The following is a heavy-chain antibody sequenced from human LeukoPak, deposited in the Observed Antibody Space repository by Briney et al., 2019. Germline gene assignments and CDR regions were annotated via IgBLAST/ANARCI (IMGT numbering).Heavy chain of an antibody. V-gene: IGHV1-3*01. CDR2: INAGNGNT. CDR1: GYTFTSYA. D-gene: IGHD3-3*01. Sequence: ASVKVSCKASGYTFTSYAMHWVRQAPGQRLEWMGWINAGNGNTKYSQKFQGRVTITRDTSASTAYMELSSLRSEDTAGYYCASGAYYDFWSAKPWGYYGMDVWGQGTTVTVSS. J-gene: IGHJ6*02. CDR3: ASGAYYDFWSAKPWGYYGMDV.